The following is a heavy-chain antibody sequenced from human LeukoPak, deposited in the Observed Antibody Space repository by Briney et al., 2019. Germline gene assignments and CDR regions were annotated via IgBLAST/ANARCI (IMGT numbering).Heavy chain of an antibody. CDR2: IYYTGTT. J-gene: IGHJ5*02. V-gene: IGHV4-31*03. CDR3: ARVPTPYDTTGLLDP. D-gene: IGHD1-1*01. CDR1: GGSMGRGGYY. Sequence: SQTLSLTCTVSGGSMGRGGYYWSWVRQSPGKGLEWIGYIYYTGTTNYNPSLKGRVTMSVDTSKNQFSLNLSSVTAADTAVYYCARVPTPYDTTGLLDPWGQGALVTVSS.